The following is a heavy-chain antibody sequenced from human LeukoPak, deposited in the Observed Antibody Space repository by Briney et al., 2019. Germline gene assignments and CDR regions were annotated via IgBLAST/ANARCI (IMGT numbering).Heavy chain of an antibody. D-gene: IGHD3-22*01. J-gene: IGHJ4*02. V-gene: IGHV3-23*01. CDR3: AKAGDLYYYDSSGYSVDY. CDR1: GFTFSTYA. Sequence: GGSLRLSCAASGFTFSTYAVNWVRQAPGKGLEWVSTISGSGDSTYYADSVKGRFTISRDNSKNTLYLQMNSLRAEDTAVYYCAKAGDLYYYDSSGYSVDYWGQGTLVTVSS. CDR2: ISGSGDST.